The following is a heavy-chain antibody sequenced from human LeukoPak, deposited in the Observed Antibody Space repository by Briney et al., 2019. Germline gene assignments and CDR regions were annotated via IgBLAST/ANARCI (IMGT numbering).Heavy chain of an antibody. J-gene: IGHJ6*02. D-gene: IGHD2-2*02. Sequence: PSETLSLTCTVSGGSISSYYWSWIRQPPGKGLEWIGYIYYSGSTNYNPSLKSRVTISVDTSKNQFSLKLSSVTAADTAVYYCARVRVVVVPAAINPDYYYYYGMDVWGQGTTVTVSS. CDR3: ARVRVVVVPAAINPDYYYYYGMDV. V-gene: IGHV4-59*12. CDR2: IYYSGST. CDR1: GGSISSYY.